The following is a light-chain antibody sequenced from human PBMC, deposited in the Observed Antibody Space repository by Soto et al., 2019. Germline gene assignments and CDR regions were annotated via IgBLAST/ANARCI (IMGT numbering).Light chain of an antibody. CDR1: GSTFGAGYD. Sequence: QSVLTQPPSVSGAPGQRVTISCTGSGSTFGAGYDVHWYQQLPGSAPKLLISDNTNRPSGVPDRFSGSKSGTSASLAISGLQVEDEADYYCQSYDSSLSVIFGGGTQLTVL. J-gene: IGLJ2*01. CDR2: DNT. CDR3: QSYDSSLSVI. V-gene: IGLV1-40*01.